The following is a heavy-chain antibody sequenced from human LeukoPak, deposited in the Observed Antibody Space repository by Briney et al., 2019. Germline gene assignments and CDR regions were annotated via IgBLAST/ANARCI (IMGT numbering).Heavy chain of an antibody. CDR3: ARDSGERGSGSYLIAY. CDR2: ISAYNGNT. D-gene: IGHD3-10*01. J-gene: IGHJ4*02. CDR1: GYTFSDYY. V-gene: IGHV1-2*02. Sequence: ASVKVSCKASGYTFSDYYIHWIRQAPGQGLEWMGWISAYNGNTNYAQKFQGRVTMTRDTSISTAYMELSRLRSDDTAVYYCARDSGERGSGSYLIAYWGQGTLVSVSS.